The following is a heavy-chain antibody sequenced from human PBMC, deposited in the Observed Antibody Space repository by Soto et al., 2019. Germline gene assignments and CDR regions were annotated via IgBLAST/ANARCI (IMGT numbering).Heavy chain of an antibody. J-gene: IGHJ6*02. V-gene: IGHV1-18*01. CDR3: ATQACGGDCSTYYYYYGMDV. D-gene: IGHD2-21*02. Sequence: QVQLVQSGAEVKKPGASVKVSCKASGYTFTSYGISWVRQAPGQGLEWMGWISAYNGNTNYAQKLQGRVTMTTDTSTSTAYMELRSLRSDDTVVYYCATQACGGDCSTYYYYYGMDVWGQGTTVTVSS. CDR2: ISAYNGNT. CDR1: GYTFTSYG.